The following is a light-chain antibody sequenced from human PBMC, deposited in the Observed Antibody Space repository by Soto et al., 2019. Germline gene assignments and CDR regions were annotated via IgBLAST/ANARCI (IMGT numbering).Light chain of an antibody. CDR3: VTWDGRLSALV. Sequence: QSVLTQPPSVSAAPGQKVTISCSGSSSNIGNDFVSWYQQLPGTAPKLLIYDNDKRPSGIPDRFSGSKSGTSATLVITGLQTGDEADYYCVTWDGRLSALVFGGGTKVTVL. J-gene: IGLJ2*01. CDR1: SSNIGNDF. CDR2: DND. V-gene: IGLV1-51*01.